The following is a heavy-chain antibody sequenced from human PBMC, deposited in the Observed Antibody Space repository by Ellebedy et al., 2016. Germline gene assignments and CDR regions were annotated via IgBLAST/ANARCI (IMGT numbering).Heavy chain of an antibody. J-gene: IGHJ5*02. V-gene: IGHV1-69*13. D-gene: IGHD6-13*01. CDR1: GGTFSSYA. CDR2: IIPIFGTA. Sequence: SVKVSXXASGGTFSSYAISWVRQAPGQGLEWMGGIIPIFGTANYAQKFQGRVTITADESTSTAYMELSSLRSEDTAVYYCARDVRVSAGTKWFDPWGQGTLVTVSS. CDR3: ARDVRVSAGTKWFDP.